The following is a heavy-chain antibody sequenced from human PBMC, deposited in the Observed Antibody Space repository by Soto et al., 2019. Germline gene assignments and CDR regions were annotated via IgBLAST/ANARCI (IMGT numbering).Heavy chain of an antibody. Sequence: SETLSLTCTVSGGSISSGDFYWSWIRQPPGRGLEWIGYISYSGSTYYNTSLKSRVTISVDTSKNQFSLKLNSVTAADTAVYYCARGGPTGGSYKYNWFDPWGQGTLVTVSS. CDR3: ARGGPTGGSYKYNWFDP. CDR1: GGSISSGDFY. J-gene: IGHJ5*02. CDR2: ISYSGST. D-gene: IGHD2-15*01. V-gene: IGHV4-30-4*01.